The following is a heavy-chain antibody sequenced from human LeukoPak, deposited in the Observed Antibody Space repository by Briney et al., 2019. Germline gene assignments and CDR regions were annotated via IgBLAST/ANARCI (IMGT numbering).Heavy chain of an antibody. D-gene: IGHD3-22*01. CDR1: GGTFSIYA. CDR3: ARSFLGYYDSSGYLSD. V-gene: IGHV1-69*04. Sequence: ASVKVSCKASGGTFSIYAISWVRQAPGQGLEWMGRIIPILGIANYAQKFQGRVTITADKSTSTAYMELSSLRSEDTAVYYCARSFLGYYDSSGYLSDWGQGTLVTVSS. CDR2: IIPILGIA. J-gene: IGHJ4*02.